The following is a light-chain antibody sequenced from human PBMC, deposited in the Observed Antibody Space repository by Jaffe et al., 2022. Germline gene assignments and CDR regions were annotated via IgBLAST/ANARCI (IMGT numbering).Light chain of an antibody. J-gene: IGLJ3*02. CDR1: TSDVGGFNY. Sequence: QSALTQPASVSGSPGQSITISCTGTTSDVGGFNYVSWYQQHPGKVPKLVIYDVSNRPSGVSTRFSGSKSGNTASLTISGLLAEDEADYYCSSYTSSTPLLWVFGGGTKLTVL. V-gene: IGLV2-14*03. CDR2: DVS. CDR3: SSYTSSTPLLWV.